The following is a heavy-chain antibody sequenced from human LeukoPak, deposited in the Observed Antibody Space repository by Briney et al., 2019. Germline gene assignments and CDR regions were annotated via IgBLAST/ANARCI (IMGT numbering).Heavy chain of an antibody. V-gene: IGHV3-30-3*01. Sequence: GGSLRLSCAASGFPFSSYAMHWVRQAPGKGLEWAAVISYDGSNKYYADSVKGRFTISRDNSKNTLYLQMNSLRAEDTAVYYCARDDYDFWSGYYTAKVYYGMDVWGQGTTVTVSS. CDR3: ARDDYDFWSGYYTAKVYYGMDV. CDR1: GFPFSSYA. J-gene: IGHJ6*02. CDR2: ISYDGSNK. D-gene: IGHD3-3*01.